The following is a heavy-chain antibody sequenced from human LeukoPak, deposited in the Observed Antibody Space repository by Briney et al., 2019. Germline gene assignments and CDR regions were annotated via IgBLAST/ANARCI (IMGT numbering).Heavy chain of an antibody. Sequence: GGSLRLSCAASGFTFSSHAVSWVRQAPGKGLEWVSGINTSGGTTYYADSVKGRFTIFRDNSKNTLYLQMNNLRAEDTALYYCAAKHYGEYYFDYWGQGTLVTVSS. CDR1: GFTFSSHA. J-gene: IGHJ4*02. V-gene: IGHV3-23*01. D-gene: IGHD4-17*01. CDR3: AAKHYGEYYFDY. CDR2: INTSGGTT.